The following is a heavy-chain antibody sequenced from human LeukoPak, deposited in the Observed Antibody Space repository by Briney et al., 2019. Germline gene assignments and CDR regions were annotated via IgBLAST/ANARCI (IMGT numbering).Heavy chain of an antibody. CDR1: GFTFSGSA. D-gene: IGHD6-19*01. CDR2: IRSKANSYAT. CDR3: RVRIAVAGTRDYFDY. V-gene: IGHV3-73*01. Sequence: GGSLRLSCAASGFTFSGSAMHWVRQASGKGLEWVGRIRSKANSYATAYAASVKGRFTISRNDSKNTAYLQMNSLKTEDTAVYYCRVRIAVAGTRDYFDYWGQGTLVTVSS. J-gene: IGHJ4*02.